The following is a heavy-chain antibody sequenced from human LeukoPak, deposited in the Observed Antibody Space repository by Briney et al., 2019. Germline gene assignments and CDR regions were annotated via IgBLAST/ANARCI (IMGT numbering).Heavy chain of an antibody. V-gene: IGHV3-30-3*01. Sequence: PGRSLRLSCAASGFTFSSYAMHWVRQAPGKGLEWVAVISYDGSNKYYADSVKGRFTISRDNSKNTLYLQMNSLRAEDTAVYYCARDPRPVPYLGGLVYWGQGTLVTVSS. CDR2: ISYDGSNK. CDR3: ARDPRPVPYLGGLVY. J-gene: IGHJ4*02. CDR1: GFTFSSYA. D-gene: IGHD2-2*01.